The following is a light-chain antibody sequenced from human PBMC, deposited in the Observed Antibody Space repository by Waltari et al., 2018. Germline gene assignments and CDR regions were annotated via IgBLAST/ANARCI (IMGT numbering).Light chain of an antibody. J-gene: IGKJ1*01. CDR1: QSIRRN. CDR3: QQYDNWLGT. CDR2: GAS. Sequence: EIVMTQSPATLSVFPGERATLACRASQSIRRNLAWYQQKPGQAPRLLIYGASTRATGIPARFSGSGSGTEFTLNISILQSEDFAVYFCQQYDNWLGTFGQGTKVEIK. V-gene: IGKV3-15*01.